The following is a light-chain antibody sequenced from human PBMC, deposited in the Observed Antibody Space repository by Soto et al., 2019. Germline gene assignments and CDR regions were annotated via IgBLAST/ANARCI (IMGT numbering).Light chain of an antibody. CDR3: QSYDSSLSGSMV. V-gene: IGLV1-40*01. J-gene: IGLJ2*01. Sequence: QSVLTQPPSVSGAPGQRVTISCTGSSSNIGAGYDVHWYQQLPGTAPKLLIYGNSNRPSGVPDRFSGSKSGTSAYLAITGLQAEDEADYYCQSYDSSLSGSMVFGGGTMLTVL. CDR1: SSNIGAGYD. CDR2: GNS.